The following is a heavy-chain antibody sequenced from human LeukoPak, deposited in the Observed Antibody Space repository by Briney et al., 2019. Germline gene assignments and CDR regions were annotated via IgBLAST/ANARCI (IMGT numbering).Heavy chain of an antibody. J-gene: IGHJ4*02. D-gene: IGHD5-12*01. CDR1: GFTFSSYE. V-gene: IGHV3-21*01. CDR2: ISSSSSYI. Sequence: GGSLRLSCAASGFTFSSYEMNWVRQAPGKGLEWVSSISSSSSYIYYADSVKGRFTISRDNAKNSLYLQMNSLRAEDTAVYYCARGPVWWLRGYFDYWGQGTLVTVSS. CDR3: ARGPVWWLRGYFDY.